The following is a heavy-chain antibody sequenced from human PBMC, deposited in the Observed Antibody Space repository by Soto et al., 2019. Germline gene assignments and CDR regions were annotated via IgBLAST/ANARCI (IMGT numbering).Heavy chain of an antibody. CDR2: IYHSGST. CDR3: ARRAAVAGTVDY. J-gene: IGHJ4*02. V-gene: IGHV4-4*02. CDR1: SGSISSSNW. D-gene: IGHD6-19*01. Sequence: SETLSLTCAVSSGSISSSNWWSWVRQPPGTGLEWIGEIYHSGSTNYNPSLKSRVTISVDKSKNQFSLKLSSVTAADTAVYYCARRAAVAGTVDYWGQGTLVTVSS.